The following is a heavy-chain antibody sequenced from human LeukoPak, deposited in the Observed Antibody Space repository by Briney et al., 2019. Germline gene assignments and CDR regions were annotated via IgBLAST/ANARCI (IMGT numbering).Heavy chain of an antibody. J-gene: IGHJ1*01. D-gene: IGHD4-17*01. CDR3: ARGARSGDYAAEYFQH. Sequence: GGSLRLSCAASGFTVSSNYMSWVRQAPGKGLEWVSSISSSSSYIYYADSVKGRFTISRDNAKNSLYLQMNSLRAEDTAVYYCARGARSGDYAAEYFQHWGQGTLVTVSS. V-gene: IGHV3-21*01. CDR2: ISSSSSYI. CDR1: GFTVSSNY.